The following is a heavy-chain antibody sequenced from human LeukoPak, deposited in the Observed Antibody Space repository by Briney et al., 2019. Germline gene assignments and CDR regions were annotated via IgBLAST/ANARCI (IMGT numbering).Heavy chain of an antibody. J-gene: IGHJ3*02. V-gene: IGHV4-30-2*01. CDR2: IYHSGST. Sequence: SQTLSLTCAVSGGSISSGGYSWSWIRQPPGKGLEWIGYIYHSGSTYYNPSLKSRVTTSVDRSKNQFSLKLSSVTAADTAVYYCARDAIPPKDITEIAAAGTGSDAFDIWGQGTMVTVSS. CDR1: GGSISSGGYS. CDR3: ARDAIPPKDITEIAAAGTGSDAFDI. D-gene: IGHD6-13*01.